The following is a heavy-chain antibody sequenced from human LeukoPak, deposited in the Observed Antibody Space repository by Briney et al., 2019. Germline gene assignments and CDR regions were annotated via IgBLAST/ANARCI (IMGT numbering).Heavy chain of an antibody. D-gene: IGHD3-3*01. V-gene: IGHV3-30*02. CDR1: GFTFSSYG. Sequence: GGSLRLSCAASGFTFSSYGMHWVRQAPGKGLEWVAFIQYDGSNKYYADSVKGRFTISRDNSRNTLYLQMNSLRAEDTAVYYCAKSPRPDFWSGYPNNFDYWGQGTLVTVSS. J-gene: IGHJ4*02. CDR2: IQYDGSNK. CDR3: AKSPRPDFWSGYPNNFDY.